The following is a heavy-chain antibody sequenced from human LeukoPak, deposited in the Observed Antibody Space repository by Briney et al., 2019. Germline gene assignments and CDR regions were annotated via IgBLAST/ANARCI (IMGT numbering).Heavy chain of an antibody. J-gene: IGHJ6*03. V-gene: IGHV4-59*01. D-gene: IGHD3-10*01. CDR3: AREHVVVTMVRGVKPYYYYYMDV. CDR2: IYYSGST. Sequence: PSETLSLTCTVSGGSISSYYWSWIRQPPGKGLEWIGYIYYSGSTNYNPSLKSRVTISVDTSKNQFSLKLSSVTAADTAVYYCAREHVVVTMVRGVKPYYYYYMDVWGKGTTVTISS. CDR1: GGSISSYY.